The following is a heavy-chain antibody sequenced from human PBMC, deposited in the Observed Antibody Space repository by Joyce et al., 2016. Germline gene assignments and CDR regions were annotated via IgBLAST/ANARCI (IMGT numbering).Heavy chain of an antibody. CDR1: GFSLSTSGVG. J-gene: IGHJ6*02. CDR3: AHAPATDRYYGMDV. D-gene: IGHD6-25*01. V-gene: IGHV2-5*02. CDR2: IYWDDDK. Sequence: QVTLKESGPTLVKPTQTLTLTCTFSGFSLSTSGVGVGWIRQPPGQALEWLALIYWDDDKRYSSSLKSRLTITKDTSKNQVVLTMTNMDPVDTATYYCAHAPATDRYYGMDVWGQGTTVTVSS.